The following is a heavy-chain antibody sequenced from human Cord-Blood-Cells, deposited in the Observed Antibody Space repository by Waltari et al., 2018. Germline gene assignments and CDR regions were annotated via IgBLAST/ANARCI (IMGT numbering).Heavy chain of an antibody. V-gene: IGHV4-34*01. J-gene: IGHJ4*02. CDR1: GGSFSGYY. Sequence: QVQLQQWGAGLLKHSETLSLTCTVYGGSFSGYYWSWIRQPPGKGLEWIGEINHSGSTNYNPSLKSRVTISVDTSKNQFSLKLSSVTAADTAVYYCARGRMGTSCYDYWGQGTLVTVSS. CDR3: ARGRMGTSCYDY. CDR2: INHSGST. D-gene: IGHD2-2*01.